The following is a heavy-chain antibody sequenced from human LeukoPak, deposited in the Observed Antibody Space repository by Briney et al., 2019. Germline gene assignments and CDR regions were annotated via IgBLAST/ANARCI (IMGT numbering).Heavy chain of an antibody. D-gene: IGHD6-19*01. J-gene: IGHJ4*02. Sequence: SETLSLTCTVSGGSISSYYWRWIRQPPGKGLEWIGYIYYSGSTNYNPSLKSRVTISVDTSKNQFSLKLSSVTAADTAVYYCARRGSGWYFDYWGQGTLVTVSS. CDR2: IYYSGST. CDR3: ARRGSGWYFDY. CDR1: GGSISSYY. V-gene: IGHV4-59*01.